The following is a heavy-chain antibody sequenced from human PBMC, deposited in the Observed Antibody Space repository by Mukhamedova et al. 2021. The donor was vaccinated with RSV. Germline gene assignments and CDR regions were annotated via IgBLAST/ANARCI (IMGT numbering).Heavy chain of an antibody. J-gene: IGHJ4*01. CDR1: S. CDR2: ISSSSSYI. CDR3: ASSNYDILTGYSEGFDY. V-gene: IGHV3-21*01. Sequence: SMNWVRQAPGKGLEWVSSISSSSSYIYYADSVKGRFTISRDNAKNSLYLQMNSLRAEDTAVYYCASSNYDILTGYSEGFDYWG. D-gene: IGHD3-9*01.